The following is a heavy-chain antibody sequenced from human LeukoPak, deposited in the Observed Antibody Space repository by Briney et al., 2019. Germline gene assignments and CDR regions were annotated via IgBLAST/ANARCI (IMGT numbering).Heavy chain of an antibody. J-gene: IGHJ4*02. CDR2: ISYDGSNK. CDR1: GFTFSSYG. V-gene: IGHV3-30*18. D-gene: IGHD1-26*01. Sequence: PGRSLRLSCAASGFTFSSYGMHWVRQAPGKGLEWGAVISYDGSNKYYADSVKGRFTISRDNSKNTLYLQMNSLRAEDTAVYYCAKNFHIVGATTWARPGGPFDYWGQGTLVTVSS. CDR3: AKNFHIVGATTWARPGGPFDY.